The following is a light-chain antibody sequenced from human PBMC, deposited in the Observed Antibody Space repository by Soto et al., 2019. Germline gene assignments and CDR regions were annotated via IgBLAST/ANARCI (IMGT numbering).Light chain of an antibody. V-gene: IGKV3-15*01. CDR2: DAS. CDR3: QQYNMWTGT. Sequence: EIVMTQSPATLSVSPGERATLSCRASQSVSSSLAWFQQKPGQAPRLLIYDASTRATGIPARFSGSGSGTEFTLTISSLQSEDFAVYYCQQYNMWTGTFGPGTKVDIE. J-gene: IGKJ3*01. CDR1: QSVSSS.